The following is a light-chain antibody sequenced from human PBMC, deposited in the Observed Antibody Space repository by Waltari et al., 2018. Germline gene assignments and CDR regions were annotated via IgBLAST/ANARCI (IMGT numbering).Light chain of an antibody. CDR1: QDISSN. J-gene: IGKJ2*01. V-gene: IGKV1-39*01. CDR3: QQSYRMPYT. Sequence: DIQMTQSPSSLSASVGDRVTVTCRAIQDISSNLNWYQQKPGEAPKLLIYSASTLQTGVPSRFSGSGSETDFTLTISSLEPGDCATYFCQQSYRMPYTFGQGTKVEI. CDR2: SAS.